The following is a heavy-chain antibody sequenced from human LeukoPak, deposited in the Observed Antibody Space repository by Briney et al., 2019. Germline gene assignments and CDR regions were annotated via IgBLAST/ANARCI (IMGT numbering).Heavy chain of an antibody. Sequence: SETLSLTCTVSGYSISSGYYWGWIRQPPGKGLEWIGSIYHSGSTYYNPSLKSRVTISVDTSKNQFSLKLSSVTAADTAVYYCARDPVEVRGVSIDWGQGTLVTVSS. D-gene: IGHD3-10*01. CDR2: IYHSGST. CDR1: GYSISSGYY. V-gene: IGHV4-38-2*02. J-gene: IGHJ4*02. CDR3: ARDPVEVRGVSID.